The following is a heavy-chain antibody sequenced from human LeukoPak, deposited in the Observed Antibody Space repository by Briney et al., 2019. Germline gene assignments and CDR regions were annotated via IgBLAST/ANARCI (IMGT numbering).Heavy chain of an antibody. Sequence: APVKVSCKASGYSFNSNYIHWVRQAPGQGLEWMGMIYPRDGSTSYAQKFQGRVTVTRDTSTSTVHMELSDPRSEDTAVYYCARDQEAFDYWGQGTLVTVSS. CDR3: ARDQEAFDY. CDR1: GYSFNSNY. V-gene: IGHV1-46*02. J-gene: IGHJ4*02. CDR2: IYPRDGST.